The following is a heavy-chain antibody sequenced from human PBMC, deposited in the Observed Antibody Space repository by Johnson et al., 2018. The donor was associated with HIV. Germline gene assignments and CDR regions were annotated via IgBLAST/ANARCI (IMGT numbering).Heavy chain of an antibody. CDR2: ISWNSDKI. V-gene: IGHV3-9*01. CDR3: AKGGVVVVAATHAFDI. D-gene: IGHD2-15*01. Sequence: VQLVESGGTLVQPGRYLRLSCAASAFTFDDYAMHWVRQAPGKGLEWVSGISWNSDKIGYAGSVKGRFTISRDNAKNSLYLQMNSLRAEDTALYYCAKGGVVVVAATHAFDIWGQGTMVTVSS. J-gene: IGHJ3*02. CDR1: AFTFDDYA.